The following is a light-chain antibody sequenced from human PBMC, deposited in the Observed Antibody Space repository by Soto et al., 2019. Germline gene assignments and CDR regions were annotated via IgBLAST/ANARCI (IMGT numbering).Light chain of an antibody. CDR3: QQRANWPLT. V-gene: IGKV3D-20*02. CDR2: GAS. Sequence: ILLTQSPGTLALSPGVRATLSCRASQSVSTRSLAWYQQKPGQAPRLLISGASSRAADIPDRFSGSGSGTDFTLTINRLEPEDFAVYYCQQRANWPLTFGGGTKVDIK. J-gene: IGKJ4*01. CDR1: QSVSTRS.